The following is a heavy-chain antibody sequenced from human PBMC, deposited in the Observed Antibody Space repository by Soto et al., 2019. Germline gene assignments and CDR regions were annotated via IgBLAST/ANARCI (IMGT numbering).Heavy chain of an antibody. V-gene: IGHV3-30-3*01. Sequence: QVQLLESGGGVVQPGRSLRLSCAASGFTFSIYAMHWVRQAPGKGLEWVAVMSYNGSSQYYGDSVKGRFTISRDNSKKTLYLQMNSLRPDDTAAYYCARDRGASIRGGMAVWGQGTTVTVSS. J-gene: IGHJ6*02. D-gene: IGHD3-10*01. CDR1: GFTFSIYA. CDR3: ARDRGASIRGGMAV. CDR2: MSYNGSSQ.